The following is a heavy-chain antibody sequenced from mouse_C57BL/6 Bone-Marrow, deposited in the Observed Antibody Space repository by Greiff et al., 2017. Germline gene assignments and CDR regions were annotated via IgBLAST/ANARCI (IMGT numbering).Heavy chain of an antibody. J-gene: IGHJ1*03. Sequence: EVKLQESGPELVKPGASVKISCKASGYSFTDYNMNWVKQSNGKSLEWIGVMNPNYGTTSYNQKFKGKATLTVDQSSSTAYMQLNSLTSEDSAVYYCAWDGYYFWYFDVWGTGTTVTVSS. CDR1: GYSFTDYN. CDR2: MNPNYGTT. CDR3: AWDGYYFWYFDV. V-gene: IGHV1-39*01. D-gene: IGHD2-3*01.